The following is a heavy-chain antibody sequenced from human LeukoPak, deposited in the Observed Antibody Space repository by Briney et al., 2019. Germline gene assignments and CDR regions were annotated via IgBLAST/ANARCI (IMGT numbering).Heavy chain of an antibody. Sequence: GRSLRLSCAASGFTVSSNYMSWVRQAPGKGLEWVSIIYSGGSTFYADSVKGRFTISRDNSKNTLYLQMNSLRAEDTAVYYCALSSSWYGGFFDYWGQGTLVTVSS. CDR2: IYSGGST. V-gene: IGHV3-53*01. CDR1: GFTVSSNY. D-gene: IGHD6-13*01. J-gene: IGHJ4*02. CDR3: ALSSSWYGGFFDY.